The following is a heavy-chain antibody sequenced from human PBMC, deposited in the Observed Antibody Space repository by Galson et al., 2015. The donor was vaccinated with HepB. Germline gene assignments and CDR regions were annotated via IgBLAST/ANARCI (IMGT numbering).Heavy chain of an antibody. D-gene: IGHD3-10*01. V-gene: IGHV3-48*02. Sequence: SLRLSCAASGFTFSSYSMNWVRQAPGKGLEWVSYISSSSSTIYYADSVKGRFTTSRDNAKNSLYLQMNSLRDEDTAVYYCARDLLYGSGRHYYGMDVWGQGTTVTVSS. CDR1: GFTFSSYS. CDR3: ARDLLYGSGRHYYGMDV. CDR2: ISSSSSTI. J-gene: IGHJ6*02.